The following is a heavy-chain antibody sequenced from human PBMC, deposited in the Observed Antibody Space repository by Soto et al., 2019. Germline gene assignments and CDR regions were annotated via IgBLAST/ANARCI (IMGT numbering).Heavy chain of an antibody. Sequence: QVQLVESGGGVVQPGRSLRLSCAASGFTFSSYGMHWVRQAPGKGLEWVAVIWYDGSNKYYADSVKSRFTISRDNSKNTLYLQMNSLRAEDTAVYYCARGMAYCGGDCYPFDYWGQGTLVTVSS. J-gene: IGHJ4*02. CDR2: IWYDGSNK. CDR1: GFTFSSYG. CDR3: ARGMAYCGGDCYPFDY. V-gene: IGHV3-33*01. D-gene: IGHD2-21*02.